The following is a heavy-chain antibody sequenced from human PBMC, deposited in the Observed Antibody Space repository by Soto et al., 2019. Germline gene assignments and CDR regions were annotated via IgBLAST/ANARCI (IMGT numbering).Heavy chain of an antibody. CDR3: AKAAQFYYYYYYMDV. J-gene: IGHJ6*03. V-gene: IGHV3-30*18. Sequence: GGSLRLSCAASGFTFSSYGMHWVRQAPGKGLEWVAVISYDGSNKYYADSVKGRFTISRDNSKNTLYLQMNSLRAEDTAVYYCAKAAQFYYYYYYMDVWGKGTTVTVSS. CDR2: ISYDGSNK. D-gene: IGHD6-19*01. CDR1: GFTFSSYG.